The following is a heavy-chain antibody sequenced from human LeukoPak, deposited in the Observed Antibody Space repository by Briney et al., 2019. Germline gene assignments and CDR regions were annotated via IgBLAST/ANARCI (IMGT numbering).Heavy chain of an antibody. D-gene: IGHD3-10*01. J-gene: IGHJ3*02. CDR2: TIGSGYNT. V-gene: IGHV3-23*01. CDR1: GFTFSNYA. Sequence: GGSLRLSCAASGFTFSNYAMSWVRQAPGKGLEWVSATIGSGYNTYYADSVKGRFTISRDNSKNTLYLQMNSLRAEDTAVYYCARDPGSGIYWGQPGPNKNDIWGQGTMVTVSS. CDR3: ARDPGSGIYWGQPGPNKNDI.